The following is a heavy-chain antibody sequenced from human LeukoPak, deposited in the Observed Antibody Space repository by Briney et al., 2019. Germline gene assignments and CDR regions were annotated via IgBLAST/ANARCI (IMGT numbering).Heavy chain of an antibody. CDR2: ISYDGSNK. V-gene: IGHV3-30*03. CDR3: ARPLLTAVVVVAAVY. J-gene: IGHJ4*02. CDR1: GFTFSSYG. Sequence: GRSLRLSCAASGFTFSSYGMHWVRQAPGKGLEWVAVISYDGSNKYYADFVKGRFTISRDNSKNTLYLQMNSLRAEDTAVYYCARPLLTAVVVVAAVYWGQGTLVTVSS. D-gene: IGHD2-15*01.